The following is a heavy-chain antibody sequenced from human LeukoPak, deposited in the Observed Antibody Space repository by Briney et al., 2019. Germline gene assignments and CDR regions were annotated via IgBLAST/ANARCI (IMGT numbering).Heavy chain of an antibody. Sequence: GGSLRLSCAASGFTFSSHWMHWVRQAPGKGLEWVSAISGSGGSTYYADSVKGRFTISRDNSKNTLYLQMNSLRAEDTAVYYCAEGGGYYYDSSGPGGYWGQGTLVTVSS. V-gene: IGHV3-23*01. J-gene: IGHJ4*02. CDR3: AEGGGYYYDSSGPGGY. CDR2: ISGSGGST. D-gene: IGHD3-22*01. CDR1: GFTFSSHW.